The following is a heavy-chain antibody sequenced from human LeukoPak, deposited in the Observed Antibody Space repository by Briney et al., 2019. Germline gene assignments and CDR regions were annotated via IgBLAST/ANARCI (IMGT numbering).Heavy chain of an antibody. CDR1: GGSISSSSYY. V-gene: IGHV4-39*07. CDR3: ARDGYNYGLDRFDY. D-gene: IGHD5-18*01. J-gene: IGHJ4*01. CDR2: IYYSGST. Sequence: PSETLSLTCTVSGGSISSSSYYWGWIRQPPGKGLEWIGSIYYSGSTYYNPSLKSRVTISVDTSKNQFSLKLSSVTAADTAVYYCARDGYNYGLDRFDYWGHGILVTVSS.